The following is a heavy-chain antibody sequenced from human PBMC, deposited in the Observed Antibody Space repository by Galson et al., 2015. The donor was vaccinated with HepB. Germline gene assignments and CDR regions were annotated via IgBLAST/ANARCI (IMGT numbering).Heavy chain of an antibody. CDR1: GFTFSDYA. V-gene: IGHV3-23*01. CDR3: AKGPRGDYINSPPNWSDS. D-gene: IGHD4-11*01. J-gene: IGHJ5*01. CDR2: ISRTGGNT. Sequence: SLRLSCAASGFTFSDYAMTWVRQAPGKGPEWVSCISRTGGNTFNADSVQGRFTISRDTPKNTLHLQMNSLRVDDTAVYYCAKGPRGDYINSPPNWSDSWGQGTLVTVSS.